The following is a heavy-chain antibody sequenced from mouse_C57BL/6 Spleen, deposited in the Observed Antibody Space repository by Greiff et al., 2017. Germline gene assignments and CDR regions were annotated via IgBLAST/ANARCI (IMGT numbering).Heavy chain of an antibody. CDR3: ARYYGNYGYFDV. CDR1: GYSITSDY. J-gene: IGHJ1*03. CDR2: ISYCGIT. D-gene: IGHD2-1*01. Sequence: EVHLVESGPGLAKPSQTLSLTCSVTGYSITSDYWNWIRKFPGNKLEYMGYISYCGITYYNPSLKSRISITRDTSKNQYYLQLNSVTTEDTATYYCARYYGNYGYFDVWGTGTTVTVSS. V-gene: IGHV3-8*01.